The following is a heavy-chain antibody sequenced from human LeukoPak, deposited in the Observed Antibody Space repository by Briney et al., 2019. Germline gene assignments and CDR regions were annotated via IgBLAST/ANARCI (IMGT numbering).Heavy chain of an antibody. CDR3: ARHYFPLYTYSSSRVGWFDP. CDR1: GGSFSGYY. V-gene: IGHV4-34*01. CDR2: INHSGST. Sequence: SETLSLTCAVYGGSFSGYYWSWIRQPPGKGLEWIGEINHSGSTNYNPSLKSRVTISVDTSKNQFSLKLSSVTAADTAVYYCARHYFPLYTYSSSRVGWFDPWGQGTLVTVSS. D-gene: IGHD6-13*01. J-gene: IGHJ5*02.